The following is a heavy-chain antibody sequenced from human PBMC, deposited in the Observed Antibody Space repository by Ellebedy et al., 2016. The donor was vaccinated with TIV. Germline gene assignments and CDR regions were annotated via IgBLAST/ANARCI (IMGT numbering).Heavy chain of an antibody. D-gene: IGHD6-19*01. J-gene: IGHJ3*02. CDR2: MYHSGST. Sequence: SETLSLTCTVSGGSISSSSYYWGWIRQPPGKGLEWIGSMYHSGSTHYNPSLKTRVTISVDTSKNQFSLKLSSVTAADTAVYYCARSSGWYDDAFDIWGQGTMVTVSS. CDR1: GGSISSSSYY. CDR3: ARSSGWYDDAFDI. V-gene: IGHV4-39*07.